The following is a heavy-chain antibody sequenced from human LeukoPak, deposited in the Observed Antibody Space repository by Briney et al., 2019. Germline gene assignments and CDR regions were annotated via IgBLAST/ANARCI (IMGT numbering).Heavy chain of an antibody. V-gene: IGHV4-59*01. Sequence: SETLSLTCTVSGGSTSSYYWSWIRQPPGKGLEWIGYIYYSGSTNYNPSLKSRVTISVDTSKNQFSLKLSSVTAADTAVYYCARDMASPNNYYYYYMDVWGKGTTVTVSS. CDR3: ARDMASPNNYYYYYMDV. J-gene: IGHJ6*03. CDR2: IYYSGST. D-gene: IGHD1/OR15-1a*01. CDR1: GGSTSSYY.